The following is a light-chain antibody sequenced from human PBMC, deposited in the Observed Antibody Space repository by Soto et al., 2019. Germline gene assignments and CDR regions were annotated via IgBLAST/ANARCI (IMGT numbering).Light chain of an antibody. CDR1: TSDVGSYNL. CDR3: CSYAGSSTDV. CDR2: EGS. Sequence: QSVLTQPASVSASPGQSITISRTGTTSDVGSYNLVSWYQQHPDKAPKPMIYEGSKRPSGVSNRFSGSKSGNTASLTISGLQAEDESDYYCCSYAGSSTDVFGTGTKVTVL. J-gene: IGLJ1*01. V-gene: IGLV2-23*01.